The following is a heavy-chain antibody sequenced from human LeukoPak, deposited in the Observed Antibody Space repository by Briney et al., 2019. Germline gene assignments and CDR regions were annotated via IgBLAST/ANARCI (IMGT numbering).Heavy chain of an antibody. V-gene: IGHV3-21*01. D-gene: IGHD2-15*01. CDR3: ARDRCSGDNCQEFFDF. Sequence: GGSLRLSSAASRFTFSSYSMIWVRQAPGKGLEWVSSISSGSSFIYYTESVKGRFTIYRDTAKNSLFLQMNSLGDEDMAVYDCARDRCSGDNCQEFFDFWGQGTLVTVSS. J-gene: IGHJ4*02. CDR2: ISSGSSFI. CDR1: RFTFSSYS.